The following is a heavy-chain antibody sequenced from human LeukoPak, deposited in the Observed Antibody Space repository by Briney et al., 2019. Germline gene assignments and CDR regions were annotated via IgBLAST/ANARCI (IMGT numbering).Heavy chain of an antibody. D-gene: IGHD1-26*01. CDR3: ARDQVGAVDY. Sequence: GGSLKLSCAASGFTVSSNYMSWVRQAPGKGLEWVSVIYSGGSTYYADSVKGRFTISRDNSKNTLYLQMNSLRAEDTAVYYCARDQVGAVDYWGQGTLVTVSS. CDR1: GFTVSSNY. V-gene: IGHV3-53*01. J-gene: IGHJ4*02. CDR2: IYSGGST.